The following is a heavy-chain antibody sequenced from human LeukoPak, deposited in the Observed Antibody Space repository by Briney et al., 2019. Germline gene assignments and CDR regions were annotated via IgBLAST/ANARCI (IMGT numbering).Heavy chain of an antibody. CDR3: TRDTDYGSAKNYFDS. V-gene: IGHV3-43*01. CDR1: GFTFDDYA. CDR2: ISWEGQTT. D-gene: IGHD3-10*01. J-gene: IGHJ4*02. Sequence: GGSLRLSCAASGFTFDDYAMHWVRQAPGKGLEWVAIISWEGQTTYYADSVRGRFTISRDNSKNSLYLQMNSLRTEDTAFYYCTRDTDYGSAKNYFDSWGQGTLVSVSS.